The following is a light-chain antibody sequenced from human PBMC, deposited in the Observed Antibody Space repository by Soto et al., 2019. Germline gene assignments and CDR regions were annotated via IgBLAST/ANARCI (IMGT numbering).Light chain of an antibody. Sequence: EIVLTQSPGTLSLSPGERATLSCRASQSVSSSYLAWYQQKPGQAPRLLIYSASSRATGIPDRFSGSGSGTDFTLTISRLEPEDFAVYYCQQYYTFGQGTKLEIK. V-gene: IGKV3-20*01. CDR2: SAS. CDR1: QSVSSSY. J-gene: IGKJ2*01. CDR3: QQYYT.